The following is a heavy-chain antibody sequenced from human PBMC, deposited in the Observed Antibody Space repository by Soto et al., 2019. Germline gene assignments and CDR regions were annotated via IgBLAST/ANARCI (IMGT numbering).Heavy chain of an antibody. V-gene: IGHV4-39*02. CDR3: ARDQLEGNWFDP. J-gene: IGHJ5*02. Sequence: PSETLSLTCTVSGGSISSGPYSWVWIRQPPGEGLEWIGTFYYSESTYYNPSLESRVTISVDTSKNQFSLKVSSVTVADTAVYYCARDQLEGNWFDPWGQGTLVTVSS. CDR2: FYYSEST. D-gene: IGHD1-1*01. CDR1: GGSISSGPYS.